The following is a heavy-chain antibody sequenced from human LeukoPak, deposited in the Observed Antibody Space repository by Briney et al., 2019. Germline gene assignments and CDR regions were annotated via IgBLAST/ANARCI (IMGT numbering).Heavy chain of an antibody. CDR3: ARKGIRRPGGDY. V-gene: IGHV4-59*12. D-gene: IGHD6-13*01. J-gene: IGHJ4*02. CDR1: GGSISSYY. CDR2: IYYSGST. Sequence: SETLSLTCTVSGGSISSYYWSWIRQPPGKGLEWIGYIYYSGSTNYNPSLKSRVTISVDTSKNQFSLKLSSVTAADTAVYYCARKGIRRPGGDYWGQGTLVTVSS.